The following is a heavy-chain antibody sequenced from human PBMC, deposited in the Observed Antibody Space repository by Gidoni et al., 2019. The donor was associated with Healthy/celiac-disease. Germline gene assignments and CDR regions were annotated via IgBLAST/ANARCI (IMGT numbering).Heavy chain of an antibody. CDR3: ARNNYGDHGALYY. J-gene: IGHJ4*02. V-gene: IGHV4-4*03. CDR1: GGSISSSNW. Sequence: QVQLQESGPGLVKPPGTRSHTCAVSGGSISSSNWWSWVRQPPGKGLEWIGEIYHSGSTNYNPSLKSRVTISVDKSKNQFSLKLSSVTAADTAVYYCARNNYGDHGALYYWGQGTLVTVSS. CDR2: IYHSGST. D-gene: IGHD4-17*01.